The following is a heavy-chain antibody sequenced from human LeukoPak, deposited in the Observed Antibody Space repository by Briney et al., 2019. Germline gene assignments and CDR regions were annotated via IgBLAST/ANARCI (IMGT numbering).Heavy chain of an antibody. CDR1: GGSINNYY. CDR3: ARGRYCSADSCSGRDAFDI. D-gene: IGHD2-15*01. J-gene: IGHJ3*02. CDR2: IYTRGST. Sequence: SETLSLTCTVSGGSINNYYWSWIRQPAGKGLEWIGRIYTRGSTNYSPSLKSRVTMSVDTSKNQFSLKRSSVTAADTAVYYCARGRYCSADSCSGRDAFDIWGQGAMVYVSS. V-gene: IGHV4-4*07.